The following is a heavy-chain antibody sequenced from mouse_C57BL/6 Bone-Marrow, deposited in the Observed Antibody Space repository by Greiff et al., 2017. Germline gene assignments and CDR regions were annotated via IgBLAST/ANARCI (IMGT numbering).Heavy chain of an antibody. D-gene: IGHD2-4*01. V-gene: IGHV14-2*01. CDR3: APYDYDGAWFAY. J-gene: IGHJ3*01. CDR2: IDPEDGET. CDR1: GFNIKDYY. Sequence: EVQLQQSGAELVKPGASVKLSCTASGFNIKDYYMHWVKQRTEQGLAWIGRIDPEDGETKYAPKFQGKATITADTSSNTASLQLSSLTSEDTAVYYCAPYDYDGAWFAYWGQGTLVTVSA.